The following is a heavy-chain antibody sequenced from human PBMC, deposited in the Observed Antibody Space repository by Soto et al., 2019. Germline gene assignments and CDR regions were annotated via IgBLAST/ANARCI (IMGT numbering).Heavy chain of an antibody. CDR2: ISDSSSYT. CDR3: ARDLYHCSSMNMRCCRYFDF. CDR1: GFNFGGFA. J-gene: IGHJ4*02. D-gene: IGHD2-2*01. Sequence: EVQLVESGGGLVKAGESLRLSCAASGFNFGGFAMNWVRQAPGKGLEWISSISDSSSYTYYADSVRGRFTISRNNADNSMYLQMNSLRAEDTALYFCARDLYHCSSMNMRCCRYFDFWGQGTLVTVSS. V-gene: IGHV3-21*02.